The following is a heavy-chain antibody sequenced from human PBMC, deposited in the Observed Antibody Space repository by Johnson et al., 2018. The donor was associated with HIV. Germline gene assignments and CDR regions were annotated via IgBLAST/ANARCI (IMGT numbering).Heavy chain of an antibody. CDR2: IGTAGGT. CDR1: GFTFNDHW. Sequence: VQLVESGGGLVQPGGSLRLSCGASGFTFNDHWMQWVRQAPGKGLVWVAAIGTAGGTYYPGAVKGRFTISRDKAKNSLYLQMNSLRAEDTALYYCARDAYNSDACDIWGQGQWSPSLQ. J-gene: IGHJ3*02. CDR3: ARDAYNSDACDI. D-gene: IGHD5-24*01. V-gene: IGHV3-13*01.